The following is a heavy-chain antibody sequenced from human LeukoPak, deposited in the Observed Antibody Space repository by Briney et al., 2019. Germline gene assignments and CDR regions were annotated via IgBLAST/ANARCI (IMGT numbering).Heavy chain of an antibody. D-gene: IGHD3-22*01. V-gene: IGHV5-51*01. CDR2: IYPGDSDT. CDR3: ARGGYYLRYYYYMDV. Sequence: GESLKISCKGSGYSFTSYWIGWVRQMPGKGLEWMGIIYPGDSDTRYSPSFEGQVTISADKSISTAYLQWSSLKASDTAMYYCARGGYYLRYYYYMDVWGKGTTVTVSS. CDR1: GYSFTSYW. J-gene: IGHJ6*03.